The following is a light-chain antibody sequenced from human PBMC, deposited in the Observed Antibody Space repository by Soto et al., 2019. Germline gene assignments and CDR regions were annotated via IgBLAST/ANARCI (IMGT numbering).Light chain of an antibody. Sequence: DIQMTQSPSTLSAYVGDRVTITSRASQSFGRWLAWYQQKPGKAPKLLIYEASSLESGVSSRFRGSGSGTEFTLTITSLQPDDFSTYYCQQYESYRTFGPGTKVEIK. V-gene: IGKV1-5*03. CDR3: QQYESYRT. CDR2: EAS. J-gene: IGKJ1*01. CDR1: QSFGRW.